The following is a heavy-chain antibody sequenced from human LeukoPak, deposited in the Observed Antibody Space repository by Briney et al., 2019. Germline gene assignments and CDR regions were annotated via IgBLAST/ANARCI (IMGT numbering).Heavy chain of an antibody. CDR1: GFTFSIYS. CDR3: ARGEAYSSGWYPPSHFDY. D-gene: IGHD6-19*01. CDR2: ISGGDTT. Sequence: GGSLRLSCAASGFTFSIYSLNWVRQAPGKGLEWVSLISGGDTTHFADSVKGRFTISRDTSKNTVYLQMNSLRAEDTAVYYCARGEAYSSGWYPPSHFDYWGQGTLVTVSS. J-gene: IGHJ4*02. V-gene: IGHV3-66*01.